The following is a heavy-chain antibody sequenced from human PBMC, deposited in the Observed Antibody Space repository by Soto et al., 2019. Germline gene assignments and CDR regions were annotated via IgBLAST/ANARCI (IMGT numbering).Heavy chain of an antibody. D-gene: IGHD6-6*01. Sequence: PGESLKISCKGSGYSFTSYWLGWVRQMPGKGLEWMGIIYPGDSDTRYSPSFQGQVTISADKSISTAYLQWSSLKASDTAMYYCAGTSSSSRFYYYGMDVWGQGTTVTVYS. CDR1: GYSFTSYW. J-gene: IGHJ6*02. CDR2: IYPGDSDT. CDR3: AGTSSSSRFYYYGMDV. V-gene: IGHV5-51*01.